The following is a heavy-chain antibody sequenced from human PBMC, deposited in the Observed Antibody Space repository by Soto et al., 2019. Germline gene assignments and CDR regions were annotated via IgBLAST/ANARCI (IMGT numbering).Heavy chain of an antibody. Sequence: PSETLSLTCTVSGGSIDYYHWTWIRQPPGKGLEWIGYVSDSGRTSYNPSLQSRVTISVDSSRNQFSLRLTSVTAADTAVYYCASDSTSWFPYYGVDVWGPGTSVTVSS. D-gene: IGHD6-13*01. CDR1: GGSIDYYH. V-gene: IGHV4-59*01. CDR2: VSDSGRT. J-gene: IGHJ6*02. CDR3: ASDSTSWFPYYGVDV.